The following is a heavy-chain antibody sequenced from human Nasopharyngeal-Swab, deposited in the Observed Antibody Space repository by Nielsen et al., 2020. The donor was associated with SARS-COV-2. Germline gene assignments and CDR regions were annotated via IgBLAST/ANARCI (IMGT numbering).Heavy chain of an antibody. V-gene: IGHV3-49*03. Sequence: GESLKISCTASGFTFGDYAMSWFRQAPGKGLEWVGFIRSKAYGGTTEYAASVKGRFTISRDDSKSIAYLQMNSLKTEDTAAYYCTRACSGGSCRASFDYWGQGTLVTVSS. J-gene: IGHJ4*02. CDR3: TRACSGGSCRASFDY. CDR1: GFTFGDYA. CDR2: IRSKAYGGTT. D-gene: IGHD2-15*01.